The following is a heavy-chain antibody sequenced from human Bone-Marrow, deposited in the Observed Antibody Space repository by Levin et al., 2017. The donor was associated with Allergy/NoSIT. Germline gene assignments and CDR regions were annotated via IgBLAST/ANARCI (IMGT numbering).Heavy chain of an antibody. D-gene: IGHD1-14*01. V-gene: IGHV4-38-2*02. CDR3: AREGTPQSWDY. CDR2: IFYTGTT. Sequence: SETLSLTCAVSGYSISRGNYWVWMRQSPGKGLEWIGSIFYTGTTYYNPSLRSRVTMSVDTSKNQFALRLTSLTAADTAVYYCAREGTPQSWDYWGQGTLVTVSS. J-gene: IGHJ4*02. CDR1: GYSISRGNY.